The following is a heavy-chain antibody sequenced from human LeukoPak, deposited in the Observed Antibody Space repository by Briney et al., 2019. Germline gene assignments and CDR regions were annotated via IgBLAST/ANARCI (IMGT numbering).Heavy chain of an antibody. CDR2: ISSSSYI. D-gene: IGHD3-22*01. Sequence: GGSLRLSCAASGFTFSSYSMNWVRQAPGKGLEWVSSISSSSYIYYADSVKGRFTISRDNAKNSLYLQMNSLRAEDTAVYYCARTRETYYYDSSGYHYEDYFDYWGQGTLVTVSS. CDR3: ARTRETYYYDSSGYHYEDYFDY. CDR1: GFTFSSYS. J-gene: IGHJ4*02. V-gene: IGHV3-21*01.